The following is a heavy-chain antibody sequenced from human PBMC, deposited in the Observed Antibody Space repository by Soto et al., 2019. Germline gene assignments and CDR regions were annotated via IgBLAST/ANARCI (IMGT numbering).Heavy chain of an antibody. D-gene: IGHD1-26*01. CDR2: IWYDASNK. J-gene: IGHJ4*02. V-gene: IGHV3-33*01. CDR1: GFTFSSYG. Sequence: PGGSLRLSCVASGFTFSSYGMHWVRQAPGKGLEWVAVIWYDASNKYYADSVEGRFTISRDNTKNTMYLQMNSLRAEDTAVYYCARDTIGPGIFDYWGQGTLVTVSS. CDR3: ARDTIGPGIFDY.